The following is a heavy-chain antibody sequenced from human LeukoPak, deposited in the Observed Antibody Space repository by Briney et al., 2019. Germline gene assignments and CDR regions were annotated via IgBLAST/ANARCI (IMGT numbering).Heavy chain of an antibody. D-gene: IGHD5-24*01. V-gene: IGHV4-31*03. Sequence: PSQTLSLTCTVSGGSISSGGYYWSWIRQHPGKGLEWIGYIYYSGSTYYNPSLKSRVTISVDTSKNQFSLKVSSVTAADTAVYYCARQGRDGYNPTDWGQGTLVTVSS. CDR1: GGSISSGGYY. CDR3: ARQGRDGYNPTD. J-gene: IGHJ4*02. CDR2: IYYSGST.